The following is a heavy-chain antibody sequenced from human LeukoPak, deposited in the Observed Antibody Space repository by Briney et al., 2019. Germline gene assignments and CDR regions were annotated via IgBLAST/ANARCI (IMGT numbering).Heavy chain of an antibody. Sequence: APVKVSCKASGYTFTSYGISWVRQAPGQGLEWMGWISAYNGNTNYAQKLQGRVTMTTDTSTSTAYMELRSLRSDDTAVYYCVRAAAPNYFDYWGQGTLVTVSS. CDR3: VRAAAPNYFDY. V-gene: IGHV1-18*01. J-gene: IGHJ4*02. CDR2: ISAYNGNT. CDR1: GYTFTSYG. D-gene: IGHD2-2*01.